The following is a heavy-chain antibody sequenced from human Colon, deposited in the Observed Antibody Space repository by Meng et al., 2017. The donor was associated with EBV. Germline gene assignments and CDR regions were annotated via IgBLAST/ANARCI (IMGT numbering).Heavy chain of an antibody. J-gene: IGHJ4*02. Sequence: VQPPESGPGLVKPSQTLSLTCTVPGGSVSSGGYYWTWIRQHPGKGLEWFGHIYYSWSTFYNPSLKRRVIISIDTSKNQFSLNLRSVTAADTAVYYCARVSSGWDYFDYWGQGTLVTVSS. V-gene: IGHV4-31*03. CDR3: ARVSSGWDYFDY. D-gene: IGHD6-19*01. CDR2: IYYSWST. CDR1: GGSVSSGGYY.